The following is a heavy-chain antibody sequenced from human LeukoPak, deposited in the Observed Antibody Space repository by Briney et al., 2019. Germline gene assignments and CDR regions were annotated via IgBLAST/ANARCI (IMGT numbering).Heavy chain of an antibody. Sequence: GGSLRLSCAASGFTFSSYAMHWVRQAPGKGLEWVAVISYDGSNKYYADSVKGRFTISRDNSKNTLYLQMNSLRAEDTAVYYCAKENYFGVGPMDVWGKGTTVTVSS. CDR2: ISYDGSNK. V-gene: IGHV3-30-3*01. J-gene: IGHJ6*03. CDR3: AKENYFGVGPMDV. CDR1: GFTFSSYA. D-gene: IGHD3-3*01.